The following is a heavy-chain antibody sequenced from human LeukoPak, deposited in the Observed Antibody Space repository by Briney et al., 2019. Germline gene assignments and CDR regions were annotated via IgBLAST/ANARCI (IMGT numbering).Heavy chain of an antibody. CDR3: ARMTDNDSSGSILDY. Sequence: SETLSLTCTVSGGSISSSSYYWGWIRQPPGKGLEWIGSIYYSGSTYYNPSLKSRVTISVDTSKNQFSLKLSSVTAADTAVYYCARMTDNDSSGSILDYWGQGTLVTVSS. V-gene: IGHV4-39*01. CDR1: GGSISSSSYY. CDR2: IYYSGST. D-gene: IGHD3-22*01. J-gene: IGHJ4*02.